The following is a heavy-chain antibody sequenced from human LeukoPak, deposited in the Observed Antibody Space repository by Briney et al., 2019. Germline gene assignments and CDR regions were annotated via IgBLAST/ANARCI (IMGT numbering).Heavy chain of an antibody. CDR3: AREAYSYGYLVVYYYYMDV. CDR2: IIPIFGTA. V-gene: IGHV1-69*05. Sequence: ASVKVSCKASGGTFSSYAISWVRQAPGQGLEWMGRIIPIFGTANYAQKFQGRVTITTDESTSTAYMELSSLRSEDTAVYYCAREAYSYGYLVVYYYYMDVWGKGTTVTVSS. CDR1: GGTFSSYA. J-gene: IGHJ6*03. D-gene: IGHD5-18*01.